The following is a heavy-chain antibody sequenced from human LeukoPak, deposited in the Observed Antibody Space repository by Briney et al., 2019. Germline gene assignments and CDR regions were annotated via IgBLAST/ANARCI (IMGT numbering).Heavy chain of an antibody. CDR1: GFTVSSCW. J-gene: IGHJ3*02. V-gene: IGHV3-74*01. D-gene: IGHD6-19*01. Sequence: GGSLRLSCVASGFTVSSCWMHWVRQVPGEGLVWVSRINGDGTTTRYGDSAKGRFTISRDNAKNTLYLQMNSLRAEDTAVYYCARMGIVSGWNGAFDIWGQGTMVTVSS. CDR2: INGDGTTT. CDR3: ARMGIVSGWNGAFDI.